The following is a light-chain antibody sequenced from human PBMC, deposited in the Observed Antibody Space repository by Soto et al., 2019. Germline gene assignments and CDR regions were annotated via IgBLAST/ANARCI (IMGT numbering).Light chain of an antibody. V-gene: IGLV3-21*04. J-gene: IGLJ2*01. Sequence: SYELTQPPSVSVAPGKTARITCGGNNIGSKSVHWYQQKPGQAPVLVIYYDSDRPSGIPERFSGSNSGNTATLTISRVEAGDEADYYCQVWDSSSDQLVFGGGTKLTVL. CDR2: YDS. CDR3: QVWDSSSDQLV. CDR1: NIGSKS.